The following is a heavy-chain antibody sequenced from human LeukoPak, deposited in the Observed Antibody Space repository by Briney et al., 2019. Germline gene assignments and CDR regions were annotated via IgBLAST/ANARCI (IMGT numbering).Heavy chain of an antibody. Sequence: GGSLRLSCAASGFTFSSYAMSWVRQAPGKGLEWVAVISYDGTNKYYADSVKGRFTISRDNSMNTLYLQMNSLRPEDTALYYCAKSLSGQWLVPADYWGQGTLVTVSS. CDR3: AKSLSGQWLVPADY. CDR1: GFTFSSYA. V-gene: IGHV3-30-3*02. CDR2: ISYDGTNK. J-gene: IGHJ4*02. D-gene: IGHD6-19*01.